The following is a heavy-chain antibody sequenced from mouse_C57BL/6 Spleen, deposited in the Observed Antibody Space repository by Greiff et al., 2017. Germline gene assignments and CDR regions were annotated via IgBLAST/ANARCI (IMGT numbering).Heavy chain of an antibody. CDR3: SRIGVIYTAVDAYAMDY. CDR2: IYPGDGDT. J-gene: IGHJ4*01. CDR1: GYAFSSSW. V-gene: IGHV1-82*01. D-gene: IGHD2-1*01. Sequence: VQLKESGPELVKPGASVKISCKASGYAFSSSWMNWVKQRPGKGLEWIGRIYPGDGDTNYNGKFKGKATMTADKSSSTAYMQLSSLTSDDSAVYYCSRIGVIYTAVDAYAMDYWGQGTSVTVSS.